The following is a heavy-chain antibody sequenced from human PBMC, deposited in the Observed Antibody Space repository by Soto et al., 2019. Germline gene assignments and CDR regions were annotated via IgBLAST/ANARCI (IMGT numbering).Heavy chain of an antibody. J-gene: IGHJ4*02. CDR1: GYTFTSYA. Sequence: QVQLVQSGAEVKKPGASVKVSCKASGYTFTSYAMHWVRQAPGQRLEWMGWINAGNGNTKYSQKFQGRVTITRDTAASTAYMELSSLRSEDTAVYYCARDMGFGLSDYWGQGTLVTVSA. CDR3: ARDMGFGLSDY. D-gene: IGHD3-10*01. V-gene: IGHV1-3*01. CDR2: INAGNGNT.